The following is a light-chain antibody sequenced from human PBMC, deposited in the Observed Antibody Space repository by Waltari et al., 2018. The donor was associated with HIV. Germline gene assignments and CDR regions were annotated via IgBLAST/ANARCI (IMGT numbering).Light chain of an antibody. J-gene: IGLJ7*01. Sequence: SSVLTQPPSVSVAPGQTARIPCGGPNIGSKSVHWYQQRPGQAPVLVVYDDRVRPSGIPYRFSGSNSGNPATLTISRVEAGDEADYYCHVWNSTSDLGVFGGGTQLTVL. CDR2: DDR. CDR3: HVWNSTSDLGV. CDR1: NIGSKS. V-gene: IGLV3-21*02.